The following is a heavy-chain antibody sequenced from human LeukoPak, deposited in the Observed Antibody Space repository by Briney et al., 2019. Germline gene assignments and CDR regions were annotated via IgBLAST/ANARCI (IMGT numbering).Heavy chain of an antibody. CDR3: AREAPRPDY. J-gene: IGHJ4*02. Sequence: SETLSLTCTVSGGSISSGTYYWSWFRQPAGEGLEWIGRISTSGSTNYNPSLKSRVTISVDTSKNQFFLKLTSVTATDTAVYYCAREAPRPDYWGQGTLVTVSS. CDR1: GGSISSGTYY. V-gene: IGHV4-61*02. CDR2: ISTSGST.